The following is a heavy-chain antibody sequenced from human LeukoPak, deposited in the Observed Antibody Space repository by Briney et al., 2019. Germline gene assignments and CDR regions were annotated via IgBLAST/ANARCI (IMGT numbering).Heavy chain of an antibody. J-gene: IGHJ4*02. D-gene: IGHD3-22*01. V-gene: IGHV3-23*01. Sequence: GGSLRLSCAASGFTFSRNAMNWVRQAPGKGLEWVAAISGNGLGTYYADSVKGRFNISRDNSRNTLYLQMNSLRVEDTAFYYCAKDANYLRSSGYLIPIDFWGQGPLVSVAS. CDR2: ISGNGLGT. CDR1: GFTFSRNA. CDR3: AKDANYLRSSGYLIPIDF.